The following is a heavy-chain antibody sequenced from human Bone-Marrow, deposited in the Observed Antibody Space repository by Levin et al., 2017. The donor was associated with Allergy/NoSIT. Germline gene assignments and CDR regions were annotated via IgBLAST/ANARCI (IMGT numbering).Heavy chain of an antibody. Sequence: GGSLRLSCAASGFTFSSYAMHWVRQAPGKGLEWVAVISYDGSNKYYADSVKGRFTISRDNSKNTLYLQMNSLRAEDTAVYYCARAGYCSSTSCYDPSTHDYWGQGTLVTVSS. J-gene: IGHJ4*02. CDR3: ARAGYCSSTSCYDPSTHDY. CDR2: ISYDGSNK. V-gene: IGHV3-30-3*01. CDR1: GFTFSSYA. D-gene: IGHD2-2*01.